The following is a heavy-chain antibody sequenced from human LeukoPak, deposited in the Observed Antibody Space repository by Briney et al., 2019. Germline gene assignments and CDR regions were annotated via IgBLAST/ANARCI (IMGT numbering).Heavy chain of an antibody. CDR1: GFTFSSYA. CDR2: ISGSGGST. V-gene: IGHV3-23*01. Sequence: GGSLRLSCAASGFTFSSYAMSWVRQAPGKGLEWVSVISGSGGSTYYADSVKGRSTIFRDNSKNTLYLQMNSLRAEDTAVYYCARDHLIVARDYWGQGTLVTVSS. D-gene: IGHD6-6*01. CDR3: ARDHLIVARDY. J-gene: IGHJ4*02.